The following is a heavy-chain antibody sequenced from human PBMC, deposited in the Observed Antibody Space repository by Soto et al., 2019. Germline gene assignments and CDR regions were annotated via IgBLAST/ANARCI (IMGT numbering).Heavy chain of an antibody. V-gene: IGHV1-18*01. J-gene: IGHJ4*02. CDR2: ISTSKGDT. Sequence: ASVKVSCKTSGYTFTNYGVAWVRQAPGQGLEWMGWISTSKGDTTYAQKFQGRVTMTTDTSTSIAYMELRSLSSDDTAVYYCATRSPAFDFWGQGTLVTVSS. CDR3: ATRSPAFDF. CDR1: GYTFTNYG.